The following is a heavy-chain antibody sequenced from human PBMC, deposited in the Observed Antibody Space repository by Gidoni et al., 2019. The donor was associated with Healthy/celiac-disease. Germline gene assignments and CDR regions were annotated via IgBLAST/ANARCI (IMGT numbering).Heavy chain of an antibody. J-gene: IGHJ6*02. V-gene: IGHV3-48*02. D-gene: IGHD5-18*01. CDR3: ARDLVAYRAEYSYGYDYYYYYGMDV. Sequence: EVQLVESGGGLVQPGGSLRLSCAASGFTFSSYSMNWVRQAPGKGLEWVSYNSSSSSTIYYADSVKGRFTISRDNAKNSLYLQMNSLRDEDTAVYYCARDLVAYRAEYSYGYDYYYYYGMDVWGQGTTVTVSS. CDR1: GFTFSSYS. CDR2: NSSSSSTI.